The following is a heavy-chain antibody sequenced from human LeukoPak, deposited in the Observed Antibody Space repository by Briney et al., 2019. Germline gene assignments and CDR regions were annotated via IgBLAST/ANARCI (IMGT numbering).Heavy chain of an antibody. CDR1: GFTFSNAW. V-gene: IGHV3-15*07. D-gene: IGHD3-22*01. CDR2: IKSKTDGGTA. CDR3: STTYYYGSSEGY. J-gene: IGHJ4*02. Sequence: GGSLRLSCAASGFTFSNAWMNWVRQAPGKGLEWVGRIKSKTDGGTADYAAPVKGRFTISRDDSKNTLYLQMNSLKTEDTAVYYCSTTYYYGSSEGYWGQGTLVTVSS.